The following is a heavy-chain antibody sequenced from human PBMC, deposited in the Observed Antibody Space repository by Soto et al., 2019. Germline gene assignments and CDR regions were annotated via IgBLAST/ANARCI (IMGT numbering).Heavy chain of an antibody. CDR3: AREPYDYGDYLRAPQSNWFDP. Sequence: PSETLSLTCTVSGGSISSGGYYWSWIRQHPGKGLEWIGYIYYSGSTYYNPSLKSRVTISVDTSKNQFSLKLSSVTAADTAVYYCAREPYDYGDYLRAPQSNWFDPWGQGTLVTV. J-gene: IGHJ5*02. CDR1: GGSISSGGYY. D-gene: IGHD4-17*01. CDR2: IYYSGST. V-gene: IGHV4-31*03.